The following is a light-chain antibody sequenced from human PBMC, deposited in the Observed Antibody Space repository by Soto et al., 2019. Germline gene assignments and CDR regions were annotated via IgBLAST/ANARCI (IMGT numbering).Light chain of an antibody. J-gene: IGKJ1*01. Sequence: EIVLTQSPGTLSLSPGERATLSCRASQSVSSSYLAWYQQKPGQAARLLIYGASRRATGIPDRFSGSGPGTDFTLTISRLEPEDFAVYYCQQYGSSPPWTFDEGT. CDR3: QQYGSSPPWT. CDR1: QSVSSSY. V-gene: IGKV3-20*01. CDR2: GAS.